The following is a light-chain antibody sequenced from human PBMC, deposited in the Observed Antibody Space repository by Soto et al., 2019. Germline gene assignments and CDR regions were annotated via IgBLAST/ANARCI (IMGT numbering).Light chain of an antibody. V-gene: IGKV3-15*01. CDR1: QSVSSN. J-gene: IGKJ4*01. CDR3: QQGVT. Sequence: EIVMTQSPATLSVSPGERATLSCRATQSVSSNLAWYQQKPGQAPRLLICGASTRATGIPGRFSGSGSGTEFTLTISSLQSEDSAIYYCQQGVTFGGGTKVEIK. CDR2: GAS.